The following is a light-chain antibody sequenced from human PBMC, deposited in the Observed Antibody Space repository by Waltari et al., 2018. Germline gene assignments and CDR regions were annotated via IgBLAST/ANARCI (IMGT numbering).Light chain of an antibody. CDR1: QSVRHY. Sequence: DIVLTQSPATLSLSPGERATLSCRASQSVRHYLARYQPNPGQAPRLLIYGASNRATGIPARFSGSGSGTDFTLTISSLEPEDFAVYYCQQRSNWPLTFGGGTKVEIK. V-gene: IGKV3-11*01. J-gene: IGKJ4*01. CDR3: QQRSNWPLT. CDR2: GAS.